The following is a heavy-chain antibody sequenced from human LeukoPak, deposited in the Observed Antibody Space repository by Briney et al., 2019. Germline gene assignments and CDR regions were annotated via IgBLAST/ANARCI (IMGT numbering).Heavy chain of an antibody. J-gene: IGHJ6*02. V-gene: IGHV1-69*13. CDR2: IIPIFGTA. CDR1: GGTFSSYA. D-gene: IGHD4-17*01. Sequence: ASVKVSCKASGGTFSSYAISWVRQAPGQGLEWMGGIIPIFGTANYAQKFQGRVTITADESTSTAYMELSSLRSEDTAVCYCASPHDYGDYGYYYYGMDVWGQGTTVTVSS. CDR3: ASPHDYGDYGYYYYGMDV.